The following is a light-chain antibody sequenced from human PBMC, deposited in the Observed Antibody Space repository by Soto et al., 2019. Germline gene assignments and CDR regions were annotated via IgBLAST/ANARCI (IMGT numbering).Light chain of an antibody. J-gene: IGKJ1*01. CDR3: QQSYSTPVL. Sequence: DLPMTQSPSSLSASVGDRVTITCRASQSISSYLNWYQQKPGKAPKLLIYAASSLQSGVPSRFSGSGSGTDFTLTISSLQPEDFATYYCQQSYSTPVLFGQGTKVEIK. CDR1: QSISSY. V-gene: IGKV1-39*01. CDR2: AAS.